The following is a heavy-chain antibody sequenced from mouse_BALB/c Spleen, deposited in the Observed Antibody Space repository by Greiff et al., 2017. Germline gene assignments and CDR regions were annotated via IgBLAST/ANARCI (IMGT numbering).Heavy chain of an antibody. CDR3: ARGGNSWFAY. J-gene: IGHJ3*01. D-gene: IGHD2-1*01. CDR2: INPGSGGT. V-gene: IGHV1-54*01. Sequence: VQLQQSGAELVRPGTSVTVSCKASGYAFTNYLIEWVKQRPGQGLEWIGVINPGSGGTNYNEKFKGKATLTADKSSSTAYMQLSSLTSDDSAVYFCARGGNSWFAYWGQGTLVTVSA. CDR1: GYAFTNYL.